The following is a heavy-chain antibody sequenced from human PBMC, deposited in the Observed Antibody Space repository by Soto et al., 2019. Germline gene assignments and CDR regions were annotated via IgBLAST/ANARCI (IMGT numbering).Heavy chain of an antibody. CDR1: GFTFSNQW. V-gene: IGHV3-7*05. J-gene: IGHJ4*02. Sequence: GGSLRLSCAASGFTFSNQWMSWVRQAPGKGLEWVANINEDGSEKHYVGSVRGRFTISRDNAENSLSLQMNSLRVEDTAVYYCARGPFWGQGTLVTVSS. CDR2: INEDGSEK. CDR3: ARGPF.